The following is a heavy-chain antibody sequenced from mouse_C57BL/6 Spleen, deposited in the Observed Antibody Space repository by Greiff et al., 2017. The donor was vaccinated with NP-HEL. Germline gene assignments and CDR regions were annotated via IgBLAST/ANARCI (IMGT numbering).Heavy chain of an antibody. CDR2: ISSGGSYT. V-gene: IGHV5-6*01. J-gene: IGHJ4*01. Sequence: DVHLVESGGDLVKPGGSLKLSCAASGFTFSSYGMSWVRQTPDKRLEWVATISSGGSYTYYPDSVKGRFTISRDNAKNTLYLQMSSLKSEDTAMYYCARHRVVASYYYAMDYWGQGTSVTVSS. D-gene: IGHD1-1*01. CDR3: ARHRVVASYYYAMDY. CDR1: GFTFSSYG.